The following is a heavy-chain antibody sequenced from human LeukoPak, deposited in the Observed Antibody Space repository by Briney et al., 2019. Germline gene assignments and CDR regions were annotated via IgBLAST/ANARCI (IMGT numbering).Heavy chain of an antibody. CDR1: GFTFGDYA. D-gene: IGHD6-13*01. CDR2: IYHSGST. J-gene: IGHJ4*02. Sequence: GSLRLPCTASGFTFGDYAMSWVRQAPGKGLEWIGSIYHSGSTYYNPSLKSRVTISVDTSKNQFSLKLSSVTAADTAVYYCASKGGIAAAGFYWGQGTLVTVSS. V-gene: IGHV4-38-2*02. CDR3: ASKGGIAAAGFY.